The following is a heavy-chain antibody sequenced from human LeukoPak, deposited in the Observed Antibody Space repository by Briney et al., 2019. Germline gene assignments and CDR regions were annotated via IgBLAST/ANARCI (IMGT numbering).Heavy chain of an antibody. D-gene: IGHD6-19*01. V-gene: IGHV3-11*01. J-gene: IGHJ4*02. CDR3: ARVSSIAVAGGYYFDY. Sequence: PGGSLRLSCAASGFTFDDYAMHWIRQAPGKGLEWVSYISSSGSTIYYADSVKGRFTISRDNAKNSLYLQMNSLRAEDTAVYYCARVSSIAVAGGYYFDYWGQGTLVTVSS. CDR1: GFTFDDYA. CDR2: ISSSGSTI.